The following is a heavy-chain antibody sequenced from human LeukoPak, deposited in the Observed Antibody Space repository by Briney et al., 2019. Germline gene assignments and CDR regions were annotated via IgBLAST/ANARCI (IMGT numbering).Heavy chain of an antibody. Sequence: ASVKVSCKASGYTFTSYYMHWVRQAPGQGLEWMGIINPSGGSTSYAQKFQGRVTMTRDTSTSTDYMELSSLRSEDTAVYYCARDQRIAVAGTFDWYFDLWGRGTLVTVSS. CDR3: ARDQRIAVAGTFDWYFDL. V-gene: IGHV1-46*01. D-gene: IGHD6-19*01. J-gene: IGHJ2*01. CDR2: INPSGGST. CDR1: GYTFTSYY.